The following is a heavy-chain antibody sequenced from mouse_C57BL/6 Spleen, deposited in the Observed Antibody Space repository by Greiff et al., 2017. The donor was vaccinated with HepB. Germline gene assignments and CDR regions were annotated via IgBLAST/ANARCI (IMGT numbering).Heavy chain of an antibody. CDR2: IDPETGGT. Sequence: LKQSGAELVRPGASVPLSCKASGYTFTDYEMHWVKQTPVHGLEWIGAIDPETGGTAYNQKFKGKAILTADKSSSTAYMELRSLTSGDSAGYYCTRGVFNTYFDVWGTGTTVTVSS. J-gene: IGHJ1*03. CDR3: TRGVFNTYFDV. CDR1: GYTFTDYE. V-gene: IGHV1-15*01.